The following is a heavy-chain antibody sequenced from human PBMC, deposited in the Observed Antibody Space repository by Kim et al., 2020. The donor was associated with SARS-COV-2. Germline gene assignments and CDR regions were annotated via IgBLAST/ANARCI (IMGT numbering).Heavy chain of an antibody. V-gene: IGHV3-7*01. CDR2: IKEDASDE. D-gene: IGHD3-16*01. CDR1: GFTFSTHY. Sequence: GGSLRLSREASGFTFSTHYMSWVRQAPGKGLEWVANIKEDASDESYADTVKGRFTISRDNARNSLYLQMNNLRVEDTAVYYCAKGWGFDNWGQGTLVPVS. J-gene: IGHJ4*02. CDR3: AKGWGFDN.